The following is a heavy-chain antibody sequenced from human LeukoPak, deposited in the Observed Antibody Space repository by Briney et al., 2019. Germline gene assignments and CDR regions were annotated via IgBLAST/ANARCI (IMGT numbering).Heavy chain of an antibody. V-gene: IGHV3-21*01. J-gene: IGHJ6*03. CDR3: ATSGGFVLPNAITGNWYMDV. D-gene: IGHD2-2*01. CDR1: GFTFNDFA. Sequence: PGGSLRLSCAASGFTFNDFAMTWVRQAPGKGLAWVASITSAGGYTYYADSVKGRFTISRDNAQNSLFLQMNSLRAEDTAVYFCATSGGFVLPNAITGNWYMDVWGRGTSVTVSS. CDR2: ITSAGGYT.